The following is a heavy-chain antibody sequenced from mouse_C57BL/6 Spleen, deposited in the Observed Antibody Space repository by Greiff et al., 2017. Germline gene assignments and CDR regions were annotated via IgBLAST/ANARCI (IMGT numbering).Heavy chain of an antibody. V-gene: IGHV1-18*01. CDR1: GYTFTDYN. CDR3: ARNYDEGFAY. J-gene: IGHJ3*01. Sequence: VQLQQSGPELVKPGASVKIPCKASGYTFTDYNMDWVKQSHGKSLEWIGDINPNNGGTIYNQKFKGKATFTVDKSSSTAYMELRSLTSEDTAVYYCARNYDEGFAYWGQGTLVTVSA. CDR2: INPNNGGT. D-gene: IGHD2-4*01.